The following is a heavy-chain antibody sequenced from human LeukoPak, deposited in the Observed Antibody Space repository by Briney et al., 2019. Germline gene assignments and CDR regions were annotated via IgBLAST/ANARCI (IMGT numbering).Heavy chain of an antibody. CDR2: IYYSGST. D-gene: IGHD3-10*01. CDR3: ARSLPSDYYGSGSHDY. CDR1: GGSVSSGSYY. Sequence: SETLSLTCTVSGGSVSSGSYYRSWIRQPPGKGLEWIGYIYYSGSTNYNPSLKSRVTISVDTSKNQFSLKLSSVTAADTAVYYCARSLPSDYYGSGSHDYWGQGTLVTVSS. J-gene: IGHJ4*02. V-gene: IGHV4-61*01.